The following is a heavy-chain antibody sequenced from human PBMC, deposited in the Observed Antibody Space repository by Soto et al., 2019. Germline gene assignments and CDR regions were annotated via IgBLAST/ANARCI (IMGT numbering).Heavy chain of an antibody. CDR3: ARAVAPYLGTWFDP. CDR2: IHYSGTT. CDR1: GTSISSYY. J-gene: IGHJ5*02. V-gene: IGHV4-59*01. Sequence: VQLQESGPGLVKPSETLSLTCTVSGTSISSYYWSWIRQPPGKGLEWIANIHYSGTTNYNPSLASRVTLSVDTSKNQFSLKMTSVTAADRAMYFCARAVAPYLGTWFDPWGQGSLVIVSS. D-gene: IGHD3-16*01.